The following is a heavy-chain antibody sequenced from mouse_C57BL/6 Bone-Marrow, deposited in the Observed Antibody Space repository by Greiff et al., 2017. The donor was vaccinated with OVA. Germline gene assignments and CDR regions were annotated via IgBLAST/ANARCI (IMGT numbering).Heavy chain of an antibody. Sequence: QVQLQQPGAELVRPGSSVKLSCKASGYTFTSYWMHWVKQRPIQGLEWIGNIDPSDSETHYNQKFKDKATLTVDKSSSTAYMQLSSLTSEDSAVYYCAREGPAPRNYYAMDYWGQGTSVTVSS. J-gene: IGHJ4*01. D-gene: IGHD2-10*02. CDR3: AREGPAPRNYYAMDY. CDR1: GYTFTSYW. CDR2: IDPSDSET. V-gene: IGHV1-52*01.